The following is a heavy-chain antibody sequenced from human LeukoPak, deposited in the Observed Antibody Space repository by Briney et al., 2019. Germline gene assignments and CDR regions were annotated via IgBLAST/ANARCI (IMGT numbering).Heavy chain of an antibody. J-gene: IGHJ5*02. CDR2: ISAYNGNT. V-gene: IGHV1-18*04. Sequence: ASVKVSCKASGYTFTSYGISWVRQAPGQGLEWMGWISAYNGNTNYAQKLQGRVTMTTDTSTSTAYMELRSLRPDDTAVYYCAREAITMVRGPRWFDPWGQGTLVTVSS. D-gene: IGHD3-10*01. CDR1: GYTFTSYG. CDR3: AREAITMVRGPRWFDP.